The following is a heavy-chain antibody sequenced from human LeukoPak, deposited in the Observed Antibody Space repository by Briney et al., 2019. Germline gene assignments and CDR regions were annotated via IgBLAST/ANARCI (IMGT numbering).Heavy chain of an antibody. D-gene: IGHD1-26*01. CDR2: ISSSSSYI. CDR1: GFTFSSYA. CDR3: ARVAGSPFDY. Sequence: GGSLRLSCAASGFTFSSYAMSWVRQAPGKGLEWVSSISSSSSYIYYADSVKGRFTISRDNAKNSLYLQMNSLRAEDTAVYYCARVAGSPFDYWGQGTLVTVSS. J-gene: IGHJ4*02. V-gene: IGHV3-21*01.